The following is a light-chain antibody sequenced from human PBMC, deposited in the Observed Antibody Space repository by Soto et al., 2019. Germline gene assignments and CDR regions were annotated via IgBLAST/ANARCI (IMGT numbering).Light chain of an antibody. J-gene: IGLJ3*02. CDR1: SSDVGGYNY. Sequence: QSALTQPASVSGSPGQSITISCTGTSSDVGGYNYVSWYQQHPGKAPKFIIYEVSNRPSGVSNRFSGSKSGNTASLTISGLQAEGEADYCCSSYTSSSTHWVFGGGTKLTVL. CDR2: EVS. V-gene: IGLV2-14*01. CDR3: SSYTSSSTHWV.